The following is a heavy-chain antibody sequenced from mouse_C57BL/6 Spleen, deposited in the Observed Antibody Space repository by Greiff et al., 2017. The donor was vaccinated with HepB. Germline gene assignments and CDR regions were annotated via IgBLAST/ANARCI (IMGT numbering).Heavy chain of an antibody. CDR2: INPNNGGT. Sequence: VQLQQSGPELVKPGASVKISCKASGYTFTDYYMNWVKQSHGKSLEWIGDINPNNGGTSYNQKFKGKATLTVDKSSSTAYMELRSLTSEDSAVYYCARSVDGAYWGQGTTLTVSS. CDR3: ARSVDGAY. D-gene: IGHD2-3*01. V-gene: IGHV1-26*01. CDR1: GYTFTDYY. J-gene: IGHJ2*01.